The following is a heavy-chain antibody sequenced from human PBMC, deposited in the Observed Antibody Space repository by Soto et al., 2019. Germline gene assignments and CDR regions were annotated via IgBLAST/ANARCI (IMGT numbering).Heavy chain of an antibody. D-gene: IGHD6-19*01. Sequence: QVQLVQSGAEEKKPGASVKVSSKASGYTFTAYAMHWVRQAPGQRLEWMGWINAGNGNTKYSQKFQGRVTITRDTAASTAYRELSSLRSEDTAVYYCARAVAVPADFDYWGQGTLVTVSS. CDR2: INAGNGNT. J-gene: IGHJ4*02. CDR1: GYTFTAYA. CDR3: ARAVAVPADFDY. V-gene: IGHV1-3*05.